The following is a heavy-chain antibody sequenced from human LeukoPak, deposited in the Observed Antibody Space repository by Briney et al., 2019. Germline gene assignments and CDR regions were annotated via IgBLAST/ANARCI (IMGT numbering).Heavy chain of an antibody. D-gene: IGHD3-10*01. CDR1: GYSITSYD. CDR2: MNSNSGNT. V-gene: IGHV1-8*01. J-gene: IGHJ6*02. Sequence: ASVKVSCRASGYSITSYDINWVRQAAGQGLEWVGWMNSNSGNTGYARKFQGRVTLTRDTSINTAYMEVNSLTSGDTAVYYCARGGALVRGVAILYGMDVWGQGTTVTVSS. CDR3: ARGGALVRGVAILYGMDV.